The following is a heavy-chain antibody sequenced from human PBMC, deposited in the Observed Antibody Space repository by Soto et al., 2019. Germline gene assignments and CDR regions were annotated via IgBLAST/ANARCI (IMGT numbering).Heavy chain of an antibody. J-gene: IGHJ6*02. CDR3: AKLAGYCSGNSCHGDYAMDV. CDR1: GVSIRSKSYS. Sequence: SETLYLTCSVSGVSIRSKSYSCGWIRQPPGKGLEWIGTFYYSENTYYNPSLKSRVTISVDTSKNQFSLKLSSVTAADTAVYYCAKLAGYCSGNSCHGDYAMDVWGQGTTVTVS. D-gene: IGHD2-2*01. CDR2: FYYSENT. V-gene: IGHV4-39*01.